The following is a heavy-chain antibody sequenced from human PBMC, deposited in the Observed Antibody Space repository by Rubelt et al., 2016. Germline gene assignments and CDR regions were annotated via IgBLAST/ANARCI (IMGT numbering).Heavy chain of an antibody. CDR2: ITSSGTYA. Sequence: GGGLVKPGGSLRLSCAASGFTFGDSYMTWIRQAPGKGLEWVAYITSSGTYANYADSVKGRFTISRANAKNSLYLQINSLRAEDTAVFYCARSCGGDCQKEHSFDYWGQGTLVTVSA. D-gene: IGHD2-21*02. CDR3: ARSCGGDCQKEHSFDY. J-gene: IGHJ4*02. V-gene: IGHV3-11*06. CDR1: GFTFGDSY.